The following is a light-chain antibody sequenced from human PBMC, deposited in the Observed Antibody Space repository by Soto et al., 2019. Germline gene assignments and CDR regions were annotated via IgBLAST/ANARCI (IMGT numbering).Light chain of an antibody. CDR2: GAS. CDR1: QSVRSH. Sequence: DIQMTQSPSSLSASVGDRVTITCRASQSVRSHLNWFQQKPGKAPDLLIYGASTLQSGVPSRFSGSGSGTEFTPTISSLQPEDFATYYCQQLNSYPRITFGQGTRLEI. J-gene: IGKJ5*01. CDR3: QQLNSYPRIT. V-gene: IGKV1-9*01.